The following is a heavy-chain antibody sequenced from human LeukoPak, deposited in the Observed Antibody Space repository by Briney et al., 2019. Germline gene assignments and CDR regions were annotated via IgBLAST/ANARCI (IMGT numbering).Heavy chain of an antibody. J-gene: IGHJ4*02. CDR3: ARHSGSGWQALGY. CDR2: TSYNGNT. V-gene: IGHV1-18*04. CDR1: GYTSSNYG. Sequence: SVKVSFKSSGYTSSNYGISWVRQPPGLGLEWMGWTSYNGNTNYAQKFQDRVTMTTDTSTTTAYMELRSLESDDTAVYYCARHSGSGWQALGYWGQGTLVTVSS. D-gene: IGHD6-19*01.